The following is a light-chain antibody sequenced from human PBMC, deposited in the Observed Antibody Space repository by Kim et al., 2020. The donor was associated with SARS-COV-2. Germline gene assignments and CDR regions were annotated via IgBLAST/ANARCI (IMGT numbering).Light chain of an antibody. J-gene: IGKJ5*01. V-gene: IGKV1-39*01. CDR2: AES. CDR1: QRVTGY. CDR3: QQSYTAPIT. Sequence: ASIGDRVTITCRASQRVTGYLHCYQQKPGKAPNLLIYAESSLQGGVPSRFSGSGSGTHFSLTISGLQPEDFATYYCQQSYTAPITFGQGTRLEIK.